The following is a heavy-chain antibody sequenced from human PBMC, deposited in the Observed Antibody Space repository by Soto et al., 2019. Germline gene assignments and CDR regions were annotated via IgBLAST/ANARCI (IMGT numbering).Heavy chain of an antibody. CDR2: IYHTGTT. J-gene: IGHJ5*02. CDR3: ARGINYYDSSGDSWFDP. Sequence: SLPMPDRWTVVCGKSVRVGCCCTSKRKTPGKGLEWIGYIYHTGTTYYNMSLKSRVTISVDRSKNQFSLKLSSVTAADTAVYYCARGINYYDSSGDSWFDPWGQGTLVTVS. D-gene: IGHD3-22*01. V-gene: IGHV4-30-2*01. CDR1: CGKSVRVGCC.